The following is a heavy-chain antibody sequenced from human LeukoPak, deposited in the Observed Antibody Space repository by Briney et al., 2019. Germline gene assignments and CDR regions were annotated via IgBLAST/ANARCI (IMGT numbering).Heavy chain of an antibody. D-gene: IGHD3-10*01. V-gene: IGHV3-30*04. CDR2: ISYDGSNK. CDR3: ARDSQYYYGSGGDLDY. J-gene: IGHJ4*02. CDR1: GFTFSSYA. Sequence: GRSLRLSCAASGFTFSSYAMHWVRQAPGKGLEWVAVISYDGSNKYYADSVKGRFTISRDNSKNTLYLQMNSLRAEDTAVCYCARDSQYYYGSGGDLDYWGQGTLVTVSS.